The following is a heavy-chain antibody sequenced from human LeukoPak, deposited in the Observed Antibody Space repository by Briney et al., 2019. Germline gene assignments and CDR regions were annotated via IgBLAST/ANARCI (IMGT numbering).Heavy chain of an antibody. J-gene: IGHJ4*02. CDR1: GYRFTNFD. CDR3: ARGPRESSSSDY. D-gene: IGHD6-13*01. CDR2: MSPDNGHP. V-gene: IGHV1-8*01. Sequence: ASVKVSCKTSGYRFTNFDINWVRLAPGQGHGWMGWMSPDNGHPGYAQKFQGRVSMRGDTSISTAFMVLSSLRSDDTALYFCARGPRESSSSDYWGQGTLVTVSS.